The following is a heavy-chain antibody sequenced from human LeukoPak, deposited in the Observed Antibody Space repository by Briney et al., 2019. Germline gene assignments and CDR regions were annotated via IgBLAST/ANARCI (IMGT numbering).Heavy chain of an antibody. Sequence: SETLSLTCAVYGGSFSGYYWSWIRQPPGKGLEWIGEINHSGSTNYNPSLKSRVTISVDTSKNQFSLKLSSVTAADTAVYYCARGLRWRNWFDPWGQGTLVTVSS. J-gene: IGHJ5*02. V-gene: IGHV4-34*01. CDR2: INHSGST. D-gene: IGHD4-23*01. CDR1: GGSFSGYY. CDR3: ARGLRWRNWFDP.